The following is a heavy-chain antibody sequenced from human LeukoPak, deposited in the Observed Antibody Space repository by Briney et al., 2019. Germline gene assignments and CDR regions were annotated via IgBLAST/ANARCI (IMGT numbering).Heavy chain of an antibody. CDR3: ARDLEDTARIDY. CDR1: GFTFSSYS. CDR2: ISSSSSYI. D-gene: IGHD5-18*01. J-gene: IGHJ4*02. Sequence: GGSLRLSCAASGFTFSSYSMNWVRQAPGKGLEWVSSISSSSSYIYYADSVKGRFTISRDNAKNSLYLQMNSLRAEDTAVYYCARDLEDTARIDYWGQGTLVTVSS. V-gene: IGHV3-21*01.